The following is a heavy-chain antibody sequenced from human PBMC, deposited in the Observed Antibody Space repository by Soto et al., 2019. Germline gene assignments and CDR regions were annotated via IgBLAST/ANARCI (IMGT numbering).Heavy chain of an antibody. CDR1: GGSISSYY. D-gene: IGHD6-19*01. CDR3: ARDADSSGWSPDFDY. J-gene: IGHJ4*02. V-gene: IGHV4-59*01. CDR2: IYYSGST. Sequence: ETLSLTCTVSGGSISSYYWSWIRQPPGKGLEWIGYIYYSGSTNYNPSLKSRVTISVDTSKNQFSLKLSSVTAADTAVYYCARDADSSGWSPDFDYWGQGTLVTVSS.